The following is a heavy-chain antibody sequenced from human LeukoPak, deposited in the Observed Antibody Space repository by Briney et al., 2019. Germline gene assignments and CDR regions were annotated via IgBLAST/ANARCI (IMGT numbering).Heavy chain of an antibody. J-gene: IGHJ6*02. Sequence: SVKVSCKASGGTFSSYAISWVRQAPGQGLEWMGGIIPIFGTANYAQKFQGRVTITADESTITAYMELSSLRSEDTAVYYCARLPLRSIAVGYYGMDVWGQGTTVTVSS. D-gene: IGHD6-6*01. CDR3: ARLPLRSIAVGYYGMDV. CDR2: IIPIFGTA. CDR1: GGTFSSYA. V-gene: IGHV1-69*13.